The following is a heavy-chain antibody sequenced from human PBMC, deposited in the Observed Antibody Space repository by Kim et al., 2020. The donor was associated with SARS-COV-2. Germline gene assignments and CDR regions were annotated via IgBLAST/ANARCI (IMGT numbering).Heavy chain of an antibody. D-gene: IGHD2-21*01. CDR3: TRFCASGQGNWFDP. Sequence: AGSVKCRFTISRDDSKNTAYLQMNSLKTEDTAVYYCTRFCASGQGNWFDPWGQGTLVTVSS. V-gene: IGHV3-73*01. J-gene: IGHJ5*02.